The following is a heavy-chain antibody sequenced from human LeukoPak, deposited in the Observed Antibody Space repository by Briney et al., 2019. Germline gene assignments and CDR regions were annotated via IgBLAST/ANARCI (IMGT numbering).Heavy chain of an antibody. CDR1: GDSVSSNSAA. D-gene: IGHD1-14*01. CDR3: VRDDGIGLDAFDI. CDR2: TYYRSKWYS. V-gene: IGHV6-1*01. J-gene: IGHJ3*02. Sequence: SQTLSLTCAISGDSVSSNSAAWNWIRQSPSRGLEWLGRTYYRSKWYSDYAVSVKSRIIINPDTSKNQFSLQLNSVTPEDTAVYYCVRDDGIGLDAFDIWGQGTMVTVSS.